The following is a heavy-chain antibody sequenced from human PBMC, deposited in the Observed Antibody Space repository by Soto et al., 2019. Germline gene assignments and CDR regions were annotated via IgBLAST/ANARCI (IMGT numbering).Heavy chain of an antibody. D-gene: IGHD1-7*01. CDR1: GFTFSSYA. V-gene: IGHV3-23*01. CDR2: ISGSGGST. CDR3: AKVVLGITGTTPD. Sequence: HLGGSLRLSCAASGFTFSSYAMSWVRQAPGKGLEWVSDISGSGGSTYYADSVKGRFNISRDNSKNTLYLQMNSLRAEDTAVYYCAKVVLGITGTTPDWGQGTLVTVYS. J-gene: IGHJ4*02.